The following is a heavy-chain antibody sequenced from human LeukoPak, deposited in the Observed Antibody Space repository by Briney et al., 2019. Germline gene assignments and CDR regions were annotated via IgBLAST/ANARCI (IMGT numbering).Heavy chain of an antibody. CDR2: ISGSGGST. CDR1: GFTFSSYA. Sequence: TGGSLRLSCAASGFTFSSYAMSWVRQAPGKGLEWVSAISGSGGSTYYADSMKGRFTISRDNSKNTLYLQMNSLRAEDTAVYYCAKEVGSSGWFPFDYWGQGTLVTVSS. CDR3: AKEVGSSGWFPFDY. J-gene: IGHJ4*02. D-gene: IGHD6-19*01. V-gene: IGHV3-23*01.